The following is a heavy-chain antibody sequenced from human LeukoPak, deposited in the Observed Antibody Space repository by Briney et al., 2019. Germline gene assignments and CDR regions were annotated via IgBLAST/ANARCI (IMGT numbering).Heavy chain of an antibody. CDR3: ARAAAGTFRYYYYMDV. CDR2: ISSSSSYI. D-gene: IGHD6-13*01. V-gene: IGHV3-21*01. CDR1: GFTFSSYS. Sequence: GGSLRLSCAASGFTFSSYSMNWVRQAPGKGLEWVSSISSSSSYIYYADSVKGRFTISRDNAKNSLYLQMNSLRAEDTAVYYCARAAAGTFRYYYYMDVWGKGTTVTVSS. J-gene: IGHJ6*03.